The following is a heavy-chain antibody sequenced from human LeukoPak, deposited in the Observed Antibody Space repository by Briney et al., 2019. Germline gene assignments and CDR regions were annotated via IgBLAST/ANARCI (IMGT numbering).Heavy chain of an antibody. CDR2: ISGSGGST. V-gene: IGHV3-23*01. Sequence: GGTLRLSCAASGFTFSSYGMSWVRQAPGKGLEWVSAISGSGGSTYYADSVKGRFTISRDNAKNSLYLQMNSLRAEDTAVYYCARERYPLGYCSGGSCYNAFDIWGQGTMVTVSS. CDR3: ARERYPLGYCSGGSCYNAFDI. J-gene: IGHJ3*02. CDR1: GFTFSSYG. D-gene: IGHD2-15*01.